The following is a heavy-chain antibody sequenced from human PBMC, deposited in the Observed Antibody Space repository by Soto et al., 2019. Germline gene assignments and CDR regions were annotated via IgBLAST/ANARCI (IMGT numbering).Heavy chain of an antibody. Sequence: SLRLSCAASGFTFSSYSMNWVRQAPGKGLEWVSSISSSSSYIYYADSVKGRFTISRDNAKNSLYLLMNSLRAEDTAVYYCARDTPAAPDYVDAFDIWGQGTMVTVSS. CDR3: ARDTPAAPDYVDAFDI. V-gene: IGHV3-21*01. J-gene: IGHJ3*02. D-gene: IGHD4-17*01. CDR2: ISSSSSYI. CDR1: GFTFSSYS.